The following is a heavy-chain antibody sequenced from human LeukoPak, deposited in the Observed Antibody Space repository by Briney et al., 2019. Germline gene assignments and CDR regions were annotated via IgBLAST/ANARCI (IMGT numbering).Heavy chain of an antibody. CDR3: ATVSCSGGSCYSPRNWFDP. J-gene: IGHJ5*02. CDR2: FDPEDGET. CDR1: GYTLTELS. V-gene: IGHV1-24*01. D-gene: IGHD2-15*01. Sequence: ASVKVSCKVSGYTLTELSMHWVRQAPGKGLEGMGGFDPEDGETIYAQKFQGRVTMTEDTSTDTAYMELSSLRSEDTAVYYCATVSCSGGSCYSPRNWFDPWGQGTLVTVSS.